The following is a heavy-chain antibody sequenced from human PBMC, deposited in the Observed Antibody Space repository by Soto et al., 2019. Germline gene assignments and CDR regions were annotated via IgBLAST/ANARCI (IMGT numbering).Heavy chain of an antibody. CDR2: IYGGGST. D-gene: IGHD4-17*01. J-gene: IGHJ4*02. CDR1: GFTISNNY. V-gene: IGHV3-53*01. CDR3: ATTVTTVDY. Sequence: PGGSLRLSCGASGFTISNNYMSWVRQAPGKGLEWVSVIYGGGSTDYADSVKGRFTISRDNSKNTLYLQMNSLRAEDTAVYYCATTVTTVDYWGQGTLVTVSS.